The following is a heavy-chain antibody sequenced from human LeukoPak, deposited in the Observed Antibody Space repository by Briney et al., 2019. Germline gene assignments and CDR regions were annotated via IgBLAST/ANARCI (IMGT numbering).Heavy chain of an antibody. J-gene: IGHJ4*02. D-gene: IGHD3-3*01. CDR1: GYTFTGYY. V-gene: IGHV1-2*06. CDR3: ARAPWMEWLPDY. CDR2: INPNSGGT. Sequence: ASVKVSCKASGYTFTGYYMHWVRQAPGHGLEWMGRINPNSGGTNYAQKFQGRVTMTRDTSISTAYMELSRLRSDDTAVYYCARAPWMEWLPDYWGQGTLVTVSS.